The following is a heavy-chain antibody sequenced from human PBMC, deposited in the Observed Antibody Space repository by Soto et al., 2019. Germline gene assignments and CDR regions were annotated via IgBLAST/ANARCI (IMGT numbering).Heavy chain of an antibody. CDR1: GFTFKTHA. CDR3: GKDVGDYVPYYYGVDV. Sequence: QVQLVESGGGVVQPGTSLRLSCAASGFTFKTHAMHWVRQAPGKGLEWMAVIAYDGNEKFYADSVKGLFTISRDNSKNALYLQINTLRSEDTAVYYCGKDVGDYVPYYYGVDVWGQGTTVTVSS. J-gene: IGHJ6*02. V-gene: IGHV3-30*18. CDR2: IAYDGNEK. D-gene: IGHD1-26*01.